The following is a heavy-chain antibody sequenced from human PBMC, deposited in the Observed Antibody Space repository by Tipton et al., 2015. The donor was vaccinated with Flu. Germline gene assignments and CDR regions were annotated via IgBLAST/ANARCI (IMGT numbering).Heavy chain of an antibody. CDR2: IGGSGTST. Sequence: SLRLSCAASGFTFSSYAMGWVRQAPGKGLEWVSAIGGSGTSTYYPDSVKGRFTISRDNSKNTMFLEMNSLRAEDTAVYYCAKGRSSGRGYSVDYWGQGTLVTVSS. CDR3: AKGRSSGRGYSVDY. CDR1: GFTFSSYA. V-gene: IGHV3-23*01. D-gene: IGHD6-19*01. J-gene: IGHJ4*02.